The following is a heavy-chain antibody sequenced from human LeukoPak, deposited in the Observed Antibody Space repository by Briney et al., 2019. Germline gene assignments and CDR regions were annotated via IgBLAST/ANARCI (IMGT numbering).Heavy chain of an antibody. CDR2: IYTSGST. V-gene: IGHV4-4*07. CDR3: ARAYCSSTSCYTSSTRYYYYMDV. J-gene: IGHJ6*03. D-gene: IGHD2-2*02. Sequence: PSETLSLTCTVSGGSISSYYWSWIRQPAGKGLEWIGRIYTSGSTNYNPSLKSRVTMSVDTSKNQFSLKLSSVTAADTAMYYCARAYCSSTSCYTSSTRYYYYMDVWGKGTTVTVSS. CDR1: GGSISSYY.